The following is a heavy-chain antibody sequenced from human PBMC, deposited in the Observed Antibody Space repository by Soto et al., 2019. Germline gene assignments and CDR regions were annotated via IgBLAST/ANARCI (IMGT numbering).Heavy chain of an antibody. CDR1: GGTFSSYA. V-gene: IGHV1-69*12. D-gene: IGHD6-19*01. CDR2: IIPIFGTA. Sequence: QVQLVQSGAEVKKPGSSVKVSCKASGGTFSSYAISWVRQAPGQGLEWMGGIIPIFGTANYAQKFQCRVTITADEPTSTAYMELSSLRSEDTAVYYCGAVEAPYNFYGMDVWGQGTAVTVSS. J-gene: IGHJ6*02. CDR3: GAVEAPYNFYGMDV.